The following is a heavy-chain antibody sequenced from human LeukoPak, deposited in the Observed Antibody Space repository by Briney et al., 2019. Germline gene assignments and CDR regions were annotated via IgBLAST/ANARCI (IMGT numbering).Heavy chain of an antibody. J-gene: IGHJ4*02. CDR3: ASSGSTNIGRLELRPPSFDY. D-gene: IGHD1-7*01. CDR2: TRNKANSYTT. Sequence: GGSLRLSCAASGFTFSDHYMDWVRQAPGKGLEWVGRTRNKANSYTTEYAASVKGSFTISRDDSKNSLYLQMSSLKTEDTAVYYCASSGSTNIGRLELRPPSFDYWGQGTLVTVSS. CDR1: GFTFSDHY. V-gene: IGHV3-72*01.